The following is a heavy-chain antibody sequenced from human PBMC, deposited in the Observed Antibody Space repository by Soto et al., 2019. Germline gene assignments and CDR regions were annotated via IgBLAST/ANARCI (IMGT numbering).Heavy chain of an antibody. D-gene: IGHD3-10*01. CDR1: GGSFSGYY. J-gene: IGHJ4*02. CDR3: ARLVVRQRITMVRGDATHNSSDY. Sequence: SETVSLTCAVYGGSFSGYYWSWIRQPPGKGLEWIGEINHSGSTNYNPSLKSRVTISVDTSKNQFSLKLSSVTAADTAVYYCARLVVRQRITMVRGDATHNSSDYWSPCILFTVSS. CDR2: INHSGST. V-gene: IGHV4-34*01.